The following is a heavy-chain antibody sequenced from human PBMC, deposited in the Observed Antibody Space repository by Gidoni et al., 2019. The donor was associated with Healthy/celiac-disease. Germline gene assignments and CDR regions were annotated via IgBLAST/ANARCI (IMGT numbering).Heavy chain of an antibody. CDR1: GYSISSGYY. V-gene: IGHV4-38-2*01. CDR2: IYHRGST. Sequence: QVQLQESGPGLVKPSETLSLTCAASGYSISSGYYWGWIRQPPGKGLEWIGSIYHRGSTYYNPSLKSRVTISVDTSKNQFSLKLSSVTAADTAVYYCARLSPCGGPDYWGQGTLVTVSS. D-gene: IGHD2-21*01. CDR3: ARLSPCGGPDY. J-gene: IGHJ4*02.